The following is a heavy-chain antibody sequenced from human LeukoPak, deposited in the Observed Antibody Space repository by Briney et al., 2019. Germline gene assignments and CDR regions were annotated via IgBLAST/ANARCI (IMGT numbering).Heavy chain of an antibody. V-gene: IGHV5-51*01. CDR3: ARRIEGHYMDV. J-gene: IGHJ6*03. CDR1: GYSCTSYW. CDR2: IYPGDADT. D-gene: IGHD2-21*01. Sequence: PGESLKSSCKGAGYSCTSYWIGGVREMPGEGLEWMGIIYPGDADTRYSPSRQGHVTHSADKSNSNPSLQWSSLKASDTAMYYCARRIEGHYMDVWGKGTTVTVSS.